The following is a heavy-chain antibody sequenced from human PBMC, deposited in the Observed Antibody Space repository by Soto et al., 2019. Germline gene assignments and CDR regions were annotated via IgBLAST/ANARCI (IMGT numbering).Heavy chain of an antibody. CDR3: ARSPGYSASWGYFYYGMKI. J-gene: IGHJ6*02. CDR1: GYTFTNYG. D-gene: IGHD6-13*01. Sequence: QVQLVQSGAELKKPGASVKVSCQASGYTFTNYGITWVRQAPGQGLEWMGWINTYHGNTTYAQKLQGRVTMTNDTSTSTAYMELTSLRSDATAVYYCARSPGYSASWGYFYYGMKIWGQGTTVIVSS. V-gene: IGHV1-18*01. CDR2: INTYHGNT.